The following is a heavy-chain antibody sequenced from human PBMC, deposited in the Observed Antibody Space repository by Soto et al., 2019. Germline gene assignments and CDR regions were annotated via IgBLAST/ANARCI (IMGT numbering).Heavy chain of an antibody. CDR3: ARDSGSNPYYYYYMDV. Sequence: SETLSLTCTVSGRSISSGGYYWSWIRQHPGKGLEWIGYIYYSGSTYYNPSLKSRVTISVDTSKNQFSLKLSSVTAADTAVYYCARDSGSNPYYYYYMDVWGKGTTVTVSS. J-gene: IGHJ6*03. V-gene: IGHV4-31*03. D-gene: IGHD2-2*01. CDR2: IYYSGST. CDR1: GRSISSGGYY.